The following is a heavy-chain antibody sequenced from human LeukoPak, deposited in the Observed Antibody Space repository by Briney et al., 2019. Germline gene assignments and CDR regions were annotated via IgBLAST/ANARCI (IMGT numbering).Heavy chain of an antibody. V-gene: IGHV1-24*01. D-gene: IGHD2-21*02. CDR3: ATGRACGGDCYKYYFDY. Sequence: ASVKVSCKVSGYTLTELSMHWVRQAPGKGLEWMGGFDPEDGETIYAQKFQGRVTMTEDTSTDTAYMELSSLRSEDTAVHYCATGRACGGDCYKYYFDYWGQGTLVTVSS. CDR1: GYTLTELS. CDR2: FDPEDGET. J-gene: IGHJ4*02.